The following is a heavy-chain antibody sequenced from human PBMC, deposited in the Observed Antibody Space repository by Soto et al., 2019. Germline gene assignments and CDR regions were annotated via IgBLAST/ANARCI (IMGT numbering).Heavy chain of an antibody. CDR3: ARERDGYSYGIFDY. V-gene: IGHV3-7*03. J-gene: IGHJ4*02. Sequence: EVQLVESGGGLVQPGGSLRLSCAASGFTFSSYWMSWVRQAPGKGLEWVANIKQDGSEKYYVDSVKSRFTISRDNAKNSLYLQMNSLRAEDTAVYYCARERDGYSYGIFDYWGQGTLVTVSS. D-gene: IGHD5-18*01. CDR2: IKQDGSEK. CDR1: GFTFSSYW.